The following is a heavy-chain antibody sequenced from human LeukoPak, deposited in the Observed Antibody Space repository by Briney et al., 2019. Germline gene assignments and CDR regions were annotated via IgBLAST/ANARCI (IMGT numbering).Heavy chain of an antibody. D-gene: IGHD2-15*01. CDR1: GGSISSGSYY. V-gene: IGHV4-61*02. CDR2: IYTSGSA. CDR3: ARSPPYCSGGSCWFDP. Sequence: SETLSLTCTVSGGSISSGSYYWSWIRQPAGKGLEWIGRIYTSGSANYNPSLKSRVTISVDTSKNQFSLKLSSVTAADTAVYYCARSPPYCSGGSCWFDPWGQGTLVSVSS. J-gene: IGHJ5*02.